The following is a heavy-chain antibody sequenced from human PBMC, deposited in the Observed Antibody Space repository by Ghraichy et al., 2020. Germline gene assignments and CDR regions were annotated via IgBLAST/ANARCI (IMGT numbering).Heavy chain of an antibody. Sequence: ASVKVSCKASGYTFTSYGISWVRQAPGQGLEWMGWISAYNGNTNYAQKLQGRVTMTTDTSTSTAYMELRSLRSDDTAVYYCARVAPYGSGSYYLDYWGQGTLVTVSS. CDR3: ARVAPYGSGSYYLDY. CDR1: GYTFTSYG. CDR2: ISAYNGNT. V-gene: IGHV1-18*04. J-gene: IGHJ4*02. D-gene: IGHD3-10*01.